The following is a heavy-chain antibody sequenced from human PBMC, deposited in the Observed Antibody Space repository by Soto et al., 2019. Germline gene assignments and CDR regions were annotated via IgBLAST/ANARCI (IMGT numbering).Heavy chain of an antibody. CDR2: SLTKARSYTA. D-gene: IGHD6-13*01. Sequence: EVQLVESGGGLVQPGGSLRLSCAASGFTFSAHHMDWVRQAPGKGLECVARSLTKARSYTAEYAASVKGRFTISRDVLKNSLSLQMNSLETEDTSVYYCVRYSMRWSVDNWGQGILVTVSS. J-gene: IGHJ4*02. CDR3: VRYSMRWSVDN. V-gene: IGHV3-72*01. CDR1: GFTFSAHH.